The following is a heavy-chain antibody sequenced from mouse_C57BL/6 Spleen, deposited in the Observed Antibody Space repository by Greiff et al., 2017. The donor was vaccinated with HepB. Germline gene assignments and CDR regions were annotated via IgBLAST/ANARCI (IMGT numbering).Heavy chain of an antibody. D-gene: IGHD2-5*01. CDR3: ARGGYSNYVGVDY. CDR1: GFTFSDYG. CDR2: ISSGSSTI. Sequence: EVHLVESGGGLVKPGGSLKLSCAASGFTFSDYGMHWVRQAPEKGLEWVAYISSGSSTIYYADTVKGRFTISRDNAKNTLFLQMTSLRSEDTAMYYCARGGYSNYVGVDYWGQGTTLTVSS. J-gene: IGHJ2*01. V-gene: IGHV5-17*01.